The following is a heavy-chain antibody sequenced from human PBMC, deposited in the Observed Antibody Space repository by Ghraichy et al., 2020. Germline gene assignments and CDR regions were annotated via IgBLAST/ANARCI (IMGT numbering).Heavy chain of an antibody. D-gene: IGHD6-19*01. V-gene: IGHV4-59*01. Sequence: SETLSLTCTVSGGSISSYYWSWIRQPPGKGLEWIGYIYYSGSTNYNPSLKSRVTISVDTSKNQFSLKLSSVTAADTAVYYCARHGYSSGWYGFYFDYWGQGTLVTVSS. CDR2: IYYSGST. CDR1: GGSISSYY. J-gene: IGHJ4*02. CDR3: ARHGYSSGWYGFYFDY.